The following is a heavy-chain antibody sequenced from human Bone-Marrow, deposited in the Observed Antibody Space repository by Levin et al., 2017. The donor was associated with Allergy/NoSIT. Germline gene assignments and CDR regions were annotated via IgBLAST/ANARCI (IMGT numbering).Heavy chain of an antibody. Sequence: PSASVKVSCKASGYSFTSYWIGWVRQMPGKGLEWMGIIYPGDSETKYSPSFQGQVTISADTSINTAYVQWSSLKASDTAIYYCARRGYSSGWSYWGQGTLVTVSS. CDR2: IYPGDSET. CDR3: ARRGYSSGWSY. D-gene: IGHD6-19*01. CDR1: GYSFTSYW. V-gene: IGHV5-51*01. J-gene: IGHJ4*02.